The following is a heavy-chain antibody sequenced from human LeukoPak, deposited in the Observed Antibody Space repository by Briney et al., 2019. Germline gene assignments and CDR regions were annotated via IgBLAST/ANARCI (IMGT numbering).Heavy chain of an antibody. CDR3: ARCYGDCDY. V-gene: IGHV4-34*01. D-gene: IGHD4-17*01. CDR1: GGSFSGYY. Sequence: SETLSLTCAVYGGSFSGYYWSWIRQPPGKGLEWIGEINHSGSTNYNPSLKSRVTISVDKSKNQFSLKLSSVTAADTAVYYCARCYGDCDYWGQGTLVTVSS. J-gene: IGHJ4*02. CDR2: INHSGST.